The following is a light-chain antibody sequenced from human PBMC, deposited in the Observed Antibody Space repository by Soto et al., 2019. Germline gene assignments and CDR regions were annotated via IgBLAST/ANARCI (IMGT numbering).Light chain of an antibody. V-gene: IGLV1-44*01. CDR2: RNH. CDR1: GSNIGTHA. CDR3: AAWDDSLRAVV. J-gene: IGLJ2*01. Sequence: QSVLTQSPSESATPGQRVTISCSGSGSNIGTHAVNWYQQDPGTAPTLLIFRNHQRPSGVPDRFSGSKSGTSASLAISGPQSEDEADYYCAAWDDSLRAVVFGGGTKLTVL.